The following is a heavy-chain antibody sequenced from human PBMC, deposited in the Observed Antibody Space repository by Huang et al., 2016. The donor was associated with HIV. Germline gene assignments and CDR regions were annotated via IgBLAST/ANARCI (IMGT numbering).Heavy chain of an antibody. J-gene: IGHJ4*02. CDR1: GGSISSGGYY. CDR3: ARVRGARPTTPSFFDY. CDR2: IYYSGST. Sequence: QVQLQESGPGMVKPSQTLSLTCTVSGGSISSGGYYWSWIRQPPGKGLEWIGYIYYSGSTYDNPSLKSRVIIAVDTSKNQFSLKLSSVTAADTAVYCCARVRGARPTTPSFFDYWGQGTLVTVSS. D-gene: IGHD2-15*01. V-gene: IGHV4-30-4*08.